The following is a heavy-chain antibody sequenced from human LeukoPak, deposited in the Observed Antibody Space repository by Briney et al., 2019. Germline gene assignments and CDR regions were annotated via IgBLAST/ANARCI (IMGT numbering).Heavy chain of an antibody. J-gene: IGHJ6*02. Sequence: ASVKVSCKASGYTFTSYDINWVRQATGRGLEWMGWMNPNSGNTGYAQKFQGRVTMTRNTSISTAYMELSSLRSEDTAVYYCARGAWFGDQTGTYYYYYGMDVWGQGTTVTVSS. CDR1: GYTFTSYD. D-gene: IGHD3-10*01. CDR2: MNPNSGNT. CDR3: ARGAWFGDQTGTYYYYYGMDV. V-gene: IGHV1-8*01.